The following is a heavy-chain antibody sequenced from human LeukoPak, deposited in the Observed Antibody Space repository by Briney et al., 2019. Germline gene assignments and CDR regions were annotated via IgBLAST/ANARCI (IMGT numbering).Heavy chain of an antibody. CDR2: IIPIFGTT. CDR3: ARANDSRDPPHFDY. Sequence: SVKVSCKASGGTFNSYAISWVRQAPGQGLEWMGGIIPIFGTTNYARKFRGRVTITADKSTRTAYMELSSLRSEDTAVYYCARANDSRDPPHFDYWGQGTLVTVSS. D-gene: IGHD3-16*01. V-gene: IGHV1-69*06. J-gene: IGHJ4*02. CDR1: GGTFNSYA.